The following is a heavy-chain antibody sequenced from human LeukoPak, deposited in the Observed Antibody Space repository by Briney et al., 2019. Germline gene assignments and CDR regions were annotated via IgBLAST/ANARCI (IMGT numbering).Heavy chain of an antibody. CDR2: IIPIFGTA. V-gene: IGHV1-69*05. CDR1: GGTFSSYA. Sequence: ASVKVSCKASGGTFSSYAINWVRQAPGQGLEWMGRIIPIFGTANYAQKFQGRVTITTDESTSTAYMELSSLRSEDTAVYYCARGDITIFGVVTPPGFDYWGQGTLVTVSS. D-gene: IGHD3-3*01. J-gene: IGHJ4*02. CDR3: ARGDITIFGVVTPPGFDY.